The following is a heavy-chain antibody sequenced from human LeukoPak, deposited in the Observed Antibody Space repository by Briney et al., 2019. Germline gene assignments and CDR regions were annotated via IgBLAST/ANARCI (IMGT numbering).Heavy chain of an antibody. Sequence: SVKVSCKASGFTFTSSAMQWVRQARGQRLEWMGWIVVGSGNTNYAQKFQERVTITRDMSTSTAYMELSSLRSEDTAVYYCAADPARNYDFWSAYPPYYYYGMDVWGQGTTVTVSS. D-gene: IGHD3-3*01. V-gene: IGHV1-58*02. CDR3: AADPARNYDFWSAYPPYYYYGMDV. J-gene: IGHJ6*02. CDR1: GFTFTSSA. CDR2: IVVGSGNT.